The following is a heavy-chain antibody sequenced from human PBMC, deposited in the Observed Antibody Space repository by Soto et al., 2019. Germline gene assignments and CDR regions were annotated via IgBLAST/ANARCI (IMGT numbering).Heavy chain of an antibody. CDR1: GFTFSSYG. CDR2: IWYDGSNK. Sequence: GGSLRLSCAASGFTFSSYGMHWVRQAPGKGLEWVAVIWYDGSNKYYADSVKGRFTISRDNSKNTLYLQMNSLRAEDTAVYYCARLCIAVAGRGCPFDYWGQGTLVTVSS. CDR3: ARLCIAVAGRGCPFDY. V-gene: IGHV3-33*01. D-gene: IGHD6-19*01. J-gene: IGHJ4*02.